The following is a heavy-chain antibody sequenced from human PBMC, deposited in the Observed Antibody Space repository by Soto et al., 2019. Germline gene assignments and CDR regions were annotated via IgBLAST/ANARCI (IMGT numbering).Heavy chain of an antibody. D-gene: IGHD3-22*01. CDR3: ARDYDSSGYPRYYFDY. V-gene: IGHV3-33*01. Sequence: QVQLVESGGGVVQPGRSLRLSCAASGFTFSSYGMHWVRQAPGKGLEWVAVIWYDGSNKYYADSVKGRFTISRDNYKNTLYLQMNSLRAEDTAVYYCARDYDSSGYPRYYFDYWGQGTLGTVSS. J-gene: IGHJ4*02. CDR2: IWYDGSNK. CDR1: GFTFSSYG.